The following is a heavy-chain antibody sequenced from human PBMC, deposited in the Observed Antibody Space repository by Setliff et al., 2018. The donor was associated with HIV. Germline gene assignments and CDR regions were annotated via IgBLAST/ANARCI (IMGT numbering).Heavy chain of an antibody. CDR3: ARRIFHSSFPSFDS. D-gene: IGHD2-15*01. CDR2: IYYNGIT. V-gene: IGHV4-39*01. CDR1: GDSINSGGYH. Sequence: PSETLSLTCTVSGDSINSGGYHWTWIRQHPGKGLEWIGSIYYNGITYYNPSLKGRFTISVDTSKNQFSLKVTSVTAADTAVYYCARRIFHSSFPSFDSWGQGTLVTVSS. J-gene: IGHJ4*02.